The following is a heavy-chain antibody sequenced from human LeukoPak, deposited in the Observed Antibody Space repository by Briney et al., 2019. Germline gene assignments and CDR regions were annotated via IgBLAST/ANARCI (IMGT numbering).Heavy chain of an antibody. CDR3: AKDLSFLYHYYGMDV. Sequence: GGSLRLSCAASGFTFSSYAMSWVRQAPGKGLEWVSAISGSGGSTYYADSVKGRFTISRDNSKNTLDLQMNSLRAEDTAVYSCAKDLSFLYHYYGMDVWGQGTTVTVSS. CDR2: ISGSGGST. V-gene: IGHV3-23*01. CDR1: GFTFSSYA. J-gene: IGHJ6*02.